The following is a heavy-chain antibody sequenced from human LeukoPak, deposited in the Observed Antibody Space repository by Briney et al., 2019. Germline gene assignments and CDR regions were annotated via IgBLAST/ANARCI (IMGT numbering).Heavy chain of an antibody. CDR3: ARRDSSGYYDY. J-gene: IGHJ4*02. Sequence: SETLSLTCTVSGGSISTYYWNWIRQPPGKGLEWIGYIYYSGSTYYNPSLKSRVTISVDTSKNQFSLKLSSVTAADTAVYYCARRDSSGYYDYWGQGTLVTVSS. CDR2: IYYSGST. V-gene: IGHV4-59*06. D-gene: IGHD3-22*01. CDR1: GGSISTYY.